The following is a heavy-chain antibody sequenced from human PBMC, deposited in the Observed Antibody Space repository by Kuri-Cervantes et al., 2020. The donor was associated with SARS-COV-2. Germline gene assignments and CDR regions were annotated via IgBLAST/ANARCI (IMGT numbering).Heavy chain of an antibody. CDR2: ISAYNGNT. CDR3: ARAFYSSSWQGHYYYMDV. Sequence: ASVKVSCKASGYTFTSYGISWVRQAPGQGLEWMGWISAYNGNTNYAQKLQGRVTMTTDTSTSTAYMELRSLRSDDTAVYYCARAFYSSSWQGHYYYMDVWGNGTTVTVSS. V-gene: IGHV1-18*01. CDR1: GYTFTSYG. J-gene: IGHJ6*03. D-gene: IGHD6-13*01.